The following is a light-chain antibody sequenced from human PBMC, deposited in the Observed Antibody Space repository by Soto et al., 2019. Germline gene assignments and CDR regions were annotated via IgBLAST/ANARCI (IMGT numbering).Light chain of an antibody. J-gene: IGKJ1*01. CDR3: QQYGSSPWT. V-gene: IGKV3-20*01. CDR1: QTIRSKY. CDR2: GAS. Sequence: ETVLTQSPGTLSLSPGERATLSCRASQTIRSKYLAWYRQTPGQAPRLLIYGASNRATGIADRFSGSGSVTDFTLIISRLEPEDFALYYCQQYGSSPWTFGQGTKVEIK.